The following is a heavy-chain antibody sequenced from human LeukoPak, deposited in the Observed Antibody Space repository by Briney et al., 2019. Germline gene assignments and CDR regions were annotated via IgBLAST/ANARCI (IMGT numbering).Heavy chain of an antibody. CDR3: ASVGIAVAGTFDY. J-gene: IGHJ4*02. Sequence: ASVKVSCKVSGYTLTELSMHWVRQAPGQGLEWMGWINPNSGGTNYAQKFQGRVTMTRDTSISTAYMELSRLRSDDTAVYYRASVGIAVAGTFDYWGQGTLVTVSS. CDR1: GYTLTELS. CDR2: INPNSGGT. D-gene: IGHD6-19*01. V-gene: IGHV1-2*02.